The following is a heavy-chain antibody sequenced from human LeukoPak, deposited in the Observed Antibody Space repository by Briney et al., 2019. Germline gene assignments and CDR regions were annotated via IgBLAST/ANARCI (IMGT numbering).Heavy chain of an antibody. J-gene: IGHJ3*02. V-gene: IGHV4-59*12. CDR2: IYYSGST. CDR3: ARFARAFDI. CDR1: GGSISSYY. Sequence: SETLSLTCTVSGGSISSYYWSWIRQPPGKGLEWIGYIYYSGSTNYNPSLKSRVTISVDTSKNQISLKLSSVTAADTAVYYCARFARAFDIWGQGTMVTVSS.